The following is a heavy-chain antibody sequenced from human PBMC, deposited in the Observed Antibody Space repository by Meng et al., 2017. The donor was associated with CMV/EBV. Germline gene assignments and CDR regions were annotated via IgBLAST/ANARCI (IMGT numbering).Heavy chain of an antibody. J-gene: IGHJ6*02. D-gene: IGHD6-6*01. CDR3: ARDMEGRYSSSFSSFWLELSGMDV. Sequence: SETLSLTCTVSGGSISSYYWSWIRQPPGKGLEWIGYIYYSGSTYYNPSLKSRVTISVDTSKNQFSLKLSSVTAADTAVYYCARDMEGRYSSSFSSFWLELSGMDVWGQGTTVTVSS. CDR1: GGSISSYY. V-gene: IGHV4-59*01. CDR2: IYYSGST.